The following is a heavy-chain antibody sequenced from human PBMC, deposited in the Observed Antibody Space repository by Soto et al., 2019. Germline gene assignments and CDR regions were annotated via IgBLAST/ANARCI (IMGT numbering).Heavy chain of an antibody. J-gene: IGHJ3*02. CDR3: AKDIDSVTTGDAFDI. CDR2: ISWNSGSI. V-gene: IGHV3-9*01. CDR1: GFTFDDYA. Sequence: EVQLEESGGGLVQPGRSLRLSCAASGFTFDDYAMHWVRQAPGKGLEWVSGISWNSGSIGYADSVKGRFTISRDNAKNSLYLQMNSLRAEDTALYYCAKDIDSVTTGDAFDIWGQGTMVTVSS. D-gene: IGHD4-17*01.